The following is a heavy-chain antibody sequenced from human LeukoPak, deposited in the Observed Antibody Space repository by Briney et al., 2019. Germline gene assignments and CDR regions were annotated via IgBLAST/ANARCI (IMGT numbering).Heavy chain of an antibody. CDR3: ARETAPFGGAQGNYMDV. CDR1: GGSFSGYY. Sequence: PSETLSLTCAVYGGSFSGYYWSWIRQPPGKGLEWIGEINHSGSTNYNPSLKSRVTISVDTSKNQFSLKLSSVTAADTAVYYCARETAPFGGAQGNYMDVWGKGTTVTVSS. D-gene: IGHD1-26*01. V-gene: IGHV4-34*01. CDR2: INHSGST. J-gene: IGHJ6*03.